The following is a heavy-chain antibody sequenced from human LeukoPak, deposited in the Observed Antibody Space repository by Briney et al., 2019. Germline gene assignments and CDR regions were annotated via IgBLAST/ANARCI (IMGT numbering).Heavy chain of an antibody. V-gene: IGHV3-21*01. J-gene: IGHJ4*02. D-gene: IGHD6-19*01. Sequence: GGSLRLSCAASGFTFSSYSMNWVRQAPGKGLEWVSSISSSSSYIYYADSVKGRFTISRDNAKNSLHLQMNSLRAEGTAVYYCARSAVAASWAYWGQGTLVTVSS. CDR3: ARSAVAASWAY. CDR1: GFTFSSYS. CDR2: ISSSSSYI.